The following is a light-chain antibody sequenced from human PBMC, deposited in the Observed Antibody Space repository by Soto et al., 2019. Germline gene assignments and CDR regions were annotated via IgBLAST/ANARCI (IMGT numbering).Light chain of an antibody. CDR1: SSDVGGYNF. J-gene: IGLJ1*01. Sequence: QSVLTQPASVSGSPGQSVTISCAGTSSDVGGYNFVSWYQQHPGKAPQLMIYDVSSRPSGVSNRFSGSKSGNTASLTISGLQAEDESDYCCSSYTSSYTYVFGTGTKLTVL. CDR2: DVS. CDR3: SSYTSSYTYV. V-gene: IGLV2-14*03.